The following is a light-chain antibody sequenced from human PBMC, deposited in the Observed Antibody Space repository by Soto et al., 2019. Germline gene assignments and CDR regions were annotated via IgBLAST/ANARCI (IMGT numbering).Light chain of an antibody. CDR1: SSNIGGNS. CDR2: DDD. V-gene: IGLV1-51*01. CDR3: GSWDSSLSAYV. Sequence: QSVLTQPPPVSAAPGQSVTISCSGSSSNIGGNSVSWYQQLPGTAPKLLIYDDDKRPSGIPDRFSGSKSGTSATLGITGFQTGDEADYYCGSWDSSLSAYVFGTGTKVTVL. J-gene: IGLJ1*01.